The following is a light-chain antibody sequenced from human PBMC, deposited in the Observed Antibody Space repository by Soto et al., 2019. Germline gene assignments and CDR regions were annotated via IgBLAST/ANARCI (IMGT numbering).Light chain of an antibody. CDR2: DDS. CDR3: CSIAASYSWV. CDR1: SSDVGAYNY. Sequence: QSALTQPRSVSGSPGQSVTISCTGTSSDVGAYNYVSWYQQHPGKVPKLLIFDDSSRHSGVPDRFSGSKSGNTASLTISGLQAEDEADYYCCSIAASYSWVLGGGTKLTVL. V-gene: IGLV2-11*01. J-gene: IGLJ2*01.